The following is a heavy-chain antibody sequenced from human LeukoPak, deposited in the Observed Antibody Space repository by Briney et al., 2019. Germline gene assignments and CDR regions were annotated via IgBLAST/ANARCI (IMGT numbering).Heavy chain of an antibody. CDR1: GGSISSYY. Sequence: SETLSLTCTVSGGSISSYYWSWIRQPAGKGLEWIGRIYISGSGSTNYNPSLKSRVTISVDTSKNQFSLKLSSVTAADTAMYYCARGSYYYGNWFDPWGQGTLVTVSS. J-gene: IGHJ5*02. CDR2: IYISGSGST. CDR3: ARGSYYYGNWFDP. D-gene: IGHD3-10*01. V-gene: IGHV4-4*07.